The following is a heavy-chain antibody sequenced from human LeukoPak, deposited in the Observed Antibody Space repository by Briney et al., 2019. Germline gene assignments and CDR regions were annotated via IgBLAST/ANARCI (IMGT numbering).Heavy chain of an antibody. CDR3: AREGYYDSSGLNWFDP. CDR1: GGSFSGYY. Sequence: PSETLSLTCAVYGGSFSGYYWSWIRQPPGKGLEWIGEINHSGSTNYNPSLKSRVTISVDTSKNQFSLKLSSVTAADTAVYYCAREGYYDSSGLNWFDPWGQGTLVTVSS. V-gene: IGHV4-34*01. J-gene: IGHJ5*02. D-gene: IGHD3-22*01. CDR2: INHSGST.